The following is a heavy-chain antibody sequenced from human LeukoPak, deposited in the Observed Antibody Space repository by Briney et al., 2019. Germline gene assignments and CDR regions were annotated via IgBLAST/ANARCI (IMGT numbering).Heavy chain of an antibody. CDR3: ARDGHYGSGATGYFDN. V-gene: IGHV3-30*04. Sequence: GGSLRLSCTASGFTFDKYAMEWVRQAPGKGLEWVAVISANGSNKYYGASVRGRFTSSRDNSKNTIYLQMNDVRPEDTAIYYCARDGHYGSGATGYFDNWGQGTLVTVSS. CDR1: GFTFDKYA. D-gene: IGHD3-10*01. J-gene: IGHJ4*02. CDR2: ISANGSNK.